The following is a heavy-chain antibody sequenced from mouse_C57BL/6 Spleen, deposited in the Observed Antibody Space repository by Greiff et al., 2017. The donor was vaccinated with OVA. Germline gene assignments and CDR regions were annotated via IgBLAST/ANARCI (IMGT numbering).Heavy chain of an antibody. CDR1: GYAFSSSW. J-gene: IGHJ4*01. D-gene: IGHD2-1*01. V-gene: IGHV1-82*01. Sequence: QVQLQQSGPELVKPGASVKISCKASGYAFSSSWMNWVKQRPGKGLEWLGRIYPGDGDTNYNGKFKGKATLTADKSSSTAYMQLSSLTSEDSAVYFCARGEYYGNYDAMDYWGQGTSVTVSS. CDR3: ARGEYYGNYDAMDY. CDR2: IYPGDGDT.